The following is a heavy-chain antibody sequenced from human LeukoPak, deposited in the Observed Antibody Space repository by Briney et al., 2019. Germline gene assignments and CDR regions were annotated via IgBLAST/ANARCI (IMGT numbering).Heavy chain of an antibody. CDR2: IYYSGST. D-gene: IGHD2-21*02. V-gene: IGHV4-39*07. CDR3: ARSQFCGGDCSVTSGWDP. CDR1: GGSISSSSYY. J-gene: IGHJ4*02. Sequence: SETLSLTCTVSGGSISSSSYYWGWIRQPPGKGLEWIGSIYYSGSTYYNPSLKSRVTISVDTSKNQFSLKLSSVTAADTAVYYCARSQFCGGDCSVTSGWDPWGQGTLVTVSS.